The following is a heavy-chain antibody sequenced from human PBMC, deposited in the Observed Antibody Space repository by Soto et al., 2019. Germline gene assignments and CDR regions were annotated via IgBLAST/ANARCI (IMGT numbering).Heavy chain of an antibody. D-gene: IGHD7-27*01. CDR3: ARWDWGGYYCDS. V-gene: IGHV3-7*01. Sequence: GGSLRLSCAASGFTFSSYWMGWVRRAPGKGLERVANIKQDGREKYYVDSVKGRFTISRDNAKNSLYLQMNSLRAEDTAVYYCARWDWGGYYCDSWGQGTLVTVSS. CDR1: GFTFSSYW. CDR2: IKQDGREK. J-gene: IGHJ4*02.